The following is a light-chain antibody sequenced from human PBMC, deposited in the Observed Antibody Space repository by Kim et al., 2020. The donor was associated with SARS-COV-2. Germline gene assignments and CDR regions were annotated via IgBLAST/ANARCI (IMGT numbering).Light chain of an antibody. CDR3: RQEQSYTCT. CDR2: KGS. V-gene: IGKV1-5*03. Sequence: ATVGDRVTITGRASQRISCWLAWYQQRPGKGRYLLMYKGSASRGGEPLRFSGSGSGTDLTFTMTSLKPSEIATDYCRQEQSYTCTLGEGTK. J-gene: IGKJ2*02. CDR1: QRISCW.